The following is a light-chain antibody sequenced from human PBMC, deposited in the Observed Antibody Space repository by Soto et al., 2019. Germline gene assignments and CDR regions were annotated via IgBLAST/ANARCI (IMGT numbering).Light chain of an antibody. CDR2: DAS. Sequence: EIVLTQSPATLSLSPGERATLSCRASQSFSSYLAWYQQKPGQAPRLLIYDASNRATGIPARFSGSGSGTDFTLTISSLEPEDFAVYYFQQRSNWPLTFGGGNKVEIK. CDR3: QQRSNWPLT. CDR1: QSFSSY. V-gene: IGKV3-11*01. J-gene: IGKJ4*01.